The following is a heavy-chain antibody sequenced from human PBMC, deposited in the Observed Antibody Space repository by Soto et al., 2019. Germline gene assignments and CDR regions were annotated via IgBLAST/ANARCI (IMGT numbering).Heavy chain of an antibody. CDR3: AREGRTGGPDYYSSGMDV. V-gene: IGHV4-59*01. J-gene: IGHJ6*02. CDR2: IYYSGST. CDR1: GGAISSYY. Sequence: SETLSLTCTVSGGAISSYYWSWIRQPPGKGLEWIGYIYYSGSTNYNPSLKSRVTISVDTSKNQFSLKLSSVTAADTAVYYCAREGRTGGPDYYSSGMDVRAQGTTLPVSS.